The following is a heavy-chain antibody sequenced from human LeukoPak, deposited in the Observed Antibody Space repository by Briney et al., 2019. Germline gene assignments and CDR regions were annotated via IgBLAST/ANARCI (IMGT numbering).Heavy chain of an antibody. V-gene: IGHV1-24*01. D-gene: IGHD6-19*01. Sequence: ASVKVSCKASGGTFSSYAISWVRQAPGQGLEWMGGFDPEDGETIYAQKFQGRVTMTEDTSTDTAYMELSSLRSEDTAVYYCATRQWLVQNAFDIWGQGTMVTVSS. CDR3: ATRQWLVQNAFDI. J-gene: IGHJ3*02. CDR2: FDPEDGET. CDR1: GGTFSSYA.